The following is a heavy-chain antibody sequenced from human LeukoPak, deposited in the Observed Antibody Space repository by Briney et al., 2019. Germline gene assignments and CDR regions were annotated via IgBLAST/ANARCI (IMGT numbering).Heavy chain of an antibody. D-gene: IGHD3-3*01. V-gene: IGHV3-30*02. J-gene: IGHJ4*02. CDR1: GFTFSSYG. CDR2: IRFDGSIK. CDR3: AKDLPNYDFWSGTFDY. Sequence: GGSLRLSCAASGFTFSSYGMHWVRQAPGKGLEWVAFIRFDGSIKYYADSVKGRFTISRDNSKNTLYLQMNSLRAEDTAVYYCAKDLPNYDFWSGTFDYWGQGTLVTVSS.